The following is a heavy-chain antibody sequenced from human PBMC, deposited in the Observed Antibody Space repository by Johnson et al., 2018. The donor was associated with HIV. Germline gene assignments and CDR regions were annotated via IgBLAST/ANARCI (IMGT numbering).Heavy chain of an antibody. V-gene: IGHV3-30*03. CDR1: GFTFSSYG. Sequence: VQLVESGGGLVQPGGSLRLSCAASGFTFSSYGMHWVRQAPGKGLEWVAVISYDGSNKYYADSVKGRFTISRDNSKNTLYLQMNSLRAEDTALYYCARGRKDIEAADGLDNDAFDIWGQGTMVTVAS. CDR2: ISYDGSNK. D-gene: IGHD6-13*01. J-gene: IGHJ3*02. CDR3: ARGRKDIEAADGLDNDAFDI.